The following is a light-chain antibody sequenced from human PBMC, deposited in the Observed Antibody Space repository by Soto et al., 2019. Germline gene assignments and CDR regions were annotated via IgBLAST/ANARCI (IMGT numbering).Light chain of an antibody. V-gene: IGKV1-5*03. J-gene: IGKJ1*01. CDR1: QSINSW. CDR3: QQYHNYWT. Sequence: DIQMTQSPSTLSASVGDRVSITCRTSQSINSWLAWYQQKPGEAPKLLIYKASSLESGVPSRFSGSGSGTEFTHTISSLQPDNFATYYCQQYHNYWTFGQGTKVDIK. CDR2: KAS.